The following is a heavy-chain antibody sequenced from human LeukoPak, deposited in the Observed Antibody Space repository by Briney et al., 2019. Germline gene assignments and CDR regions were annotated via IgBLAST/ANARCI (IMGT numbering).Heavy chain of an antibody. CDR1: GGSFSGYY. V-gene: IGHV4-34*01. CDR2: INHSGST. Sequence: SETLSLTCAVYGGSFSGYYWSWIRQPPGKGLEWIGGINHSGSTNYNPSLKSRVTISVDTSKNQFSLKLSSVTAADTAVYYCARGKMYSSSWYNYWGQGTLVTVSS. D-gene: IGHD6-13*01. CDR3: ARGKMYSSSWYNY. J-gene: IGHJ4*02.